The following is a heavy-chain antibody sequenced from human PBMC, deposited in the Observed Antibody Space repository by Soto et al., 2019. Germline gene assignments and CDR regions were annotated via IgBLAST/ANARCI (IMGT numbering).Heavy chain of an antibody. CDR1: GGSISNYY. CDR3: ARGIGVSCSGRSCVVGY. D-gene: IGHD2-15*01. CDR2: IYYSGST. J-gene: IGHJ4*02. Sequence: PSETLSLTCTVSGGSISNYYWTWIRQPPGKGLEWIGYIYYSGSTNYNPSLKSRVTIPVDRSKNQFSLKLSSVTAADTAVYYCARGIGVSCSGRSCVVGYWGQGTLVTVYS. V-gene: IGHV4-59*12.